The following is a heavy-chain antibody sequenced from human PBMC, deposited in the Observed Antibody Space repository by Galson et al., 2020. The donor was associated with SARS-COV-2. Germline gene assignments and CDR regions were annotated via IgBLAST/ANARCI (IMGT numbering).Heavy chain of an antibody. Sequence: GESLKISCKASGYRFTTYWIGWVRQMPGKGLEWMGIIHPGESDTRYSPSFQGQVTISADKSINTAFLQWSSLKASDTAMYYCARPARYYYDSNDGRGYYFDSWGQGTLVTVSS. J-gene: IGHJ4*02. CDR3: ARPARYYYDSNDGRGYYFDS. V-gene: IGHV5-51*01. D-gene: IGHD3-22*01. CDR1: GYRFTTYW. CDR2: IHPGESDT.